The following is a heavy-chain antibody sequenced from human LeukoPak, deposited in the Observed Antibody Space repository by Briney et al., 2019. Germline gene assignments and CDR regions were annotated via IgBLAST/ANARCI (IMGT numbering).Heavy chain of an antibody. V-gene: IGHV4-59*01. CDR1: GGSISSYY. CDR3: ARDPYGSGSYFDY. CDR2: IYYSGST. J-gene: IGHJ4*02. D-gene: IGHD3-10*01. Sequence: SETLSLTCTVSGGSISSYYWTWIRQPPGKGLEWIAYIYYSGSTNYNPSLKSRVTISVDPSKKQFSLKMSSVTAADTAVYYCARDPYGSGSYFDYWGQGTLVTVSS.